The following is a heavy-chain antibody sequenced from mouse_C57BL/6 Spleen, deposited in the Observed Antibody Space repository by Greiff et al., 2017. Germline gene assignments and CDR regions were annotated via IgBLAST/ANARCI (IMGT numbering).Heavy chain of an antibody. D-gene: IGHD2-5*01. CDR1: GYTFTDYY. CDR3: ARQGYSNYLFAY. CDR2: IYPGSGNT. J-gene: IGHJ3*01. V-gene: IGHV1-76*01. Sequence: VQLQQSGAELVRPGASVKLSCKASGYTFTDYYINWVKQRPGQGLEWIARIYPGSGNTYYNEKFKGKATLTAEKSSSTAYMQLSSLTSEDSAVYFCARQGYSNYLFAYWGQGTLVTVSA.